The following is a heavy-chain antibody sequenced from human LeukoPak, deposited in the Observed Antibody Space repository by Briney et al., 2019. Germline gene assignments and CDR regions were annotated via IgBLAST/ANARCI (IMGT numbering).Heavy chain of an antibody. V-gene: IGHV1-18*01. CDR3: ARGQGQSSVVVVAEFDY. J-gene: IGHJ4*02. D-gene: IGHD2-15*01. CDR1: GYTFTSYG. CDR2: ISAYNGNT. Sequence: ASVKVSCKASGYTFTSYGISWVRQAPGQGLEWMGWISAYNGNTNYAQKLQGRVTMTTDTSTSTAYMELRSLRSDDTAVYYCARGQGQSSVVVVAEFDYWGQGTLVTVSS.